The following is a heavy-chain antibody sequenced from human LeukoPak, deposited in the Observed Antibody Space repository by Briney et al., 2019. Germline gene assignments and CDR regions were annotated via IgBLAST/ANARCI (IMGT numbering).Heavy chain of an antibody. CDR1: GFTFSSYW. CDR2: IKQDGSEK. V-gene: IGHV3-7*01. Sequence: GGSLRLSCAASGFTFSSYWMSWVRQAPGKGLEWVANIKQDGSEKYYVDSVKGRFTISRDNSKNTLYLQMNSLRAEDTAVYYCARDLEKYRYYYGMDVWGQGTTVTVSS. CDR3: ARDLEKYRYYYGMDV. D-gene: IGHD2-2*02. J-gene: IGHJ6*02.